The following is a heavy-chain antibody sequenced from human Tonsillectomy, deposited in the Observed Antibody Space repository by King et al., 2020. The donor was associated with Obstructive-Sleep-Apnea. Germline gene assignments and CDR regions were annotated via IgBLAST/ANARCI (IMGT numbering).Heavy chain of an antibody. CDR3: AKESEGIAAGVFDY. CDR1: GFTFDDYA. D-gene: IGHD6-13*01. CDR2: VSWNSGTI. J-gene: IGHJ4*02. V-gene: IGHV3-9*01. Sequence: VQLVESGGGLVQPGRSLRLSCAASGFTFDDYAMHWVRQLPGKGLEWGSGVSWNSGTIVYADSVKGRFTISRDNAKNSLYLHMSSLRVEDTALYYCAKESEGIAAGVFDYWGQGIAVTVSS.